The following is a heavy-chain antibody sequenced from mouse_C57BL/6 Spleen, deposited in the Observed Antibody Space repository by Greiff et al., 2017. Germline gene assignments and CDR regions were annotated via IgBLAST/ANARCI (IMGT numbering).Heavy chain of an antibody. Sequence: EVKLVESGGGLVKPGGSLKLSCAASGFTFSDYGMHWVRQAPEKGLEWVAYISSGSSTIYYTDTVKGRFTISRDNDQNTLFLHMTSLRSEDTDMYYCARRYGSSYEYALDYWGQGTSVTVSS. J-gene: IGHJ4*01. D-gene: IGHD1-1*01. CDR2: ISSGSSTI. V-gene: IGHV5-17*01. CDR1: GFTFSDYG. CDR3: ARRYGSSYEYALDY.